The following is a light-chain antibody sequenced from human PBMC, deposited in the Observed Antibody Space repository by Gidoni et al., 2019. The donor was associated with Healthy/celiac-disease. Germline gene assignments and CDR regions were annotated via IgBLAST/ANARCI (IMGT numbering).Light chain of an antibody. Sequence: QSALTQPASASGSPGQPITISCTGTSSDVGSYNLVSWYQQHPGKAPKLMIYEVSKRPSGVSNRFSGSKSGNTASLAISGLQAEDEADYCCCSYAGSSALVFGGGTKLTVL. CDR2: EVS. J-gene: IGLJ2*01. CDR1: SSDVGSYNL. CDR3: CSYAGSSALV. V-gene: IGLV2-23*02.